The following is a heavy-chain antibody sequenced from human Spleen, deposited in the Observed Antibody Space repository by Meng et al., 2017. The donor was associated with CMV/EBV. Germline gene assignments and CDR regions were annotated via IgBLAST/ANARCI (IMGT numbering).Heavy chain of an antibody. Sequence: GYTFTGYYMHWVRQAPGQGLEWMGWINPNSGGTNYAQKFQGRVTMTRDTSISTAYMELSRLRSDDTAVYYCARAEGGYSGYDFDYWGQGTLVTVSS. D-gene: IGHD5-12*01. J-gene: IGHJ4*02. CDR3: ARAEGGYSGYDFDY. CDR2: INPNSGGT. V-gene: IGHV1-2*02. CDR1: GYTFTGYY.